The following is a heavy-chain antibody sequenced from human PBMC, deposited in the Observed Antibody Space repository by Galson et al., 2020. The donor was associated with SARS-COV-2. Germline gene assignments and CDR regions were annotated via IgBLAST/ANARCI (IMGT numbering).Heavy chain of an antibody. D-gene: IGHD4-4*01. CDR3: ARELLTTVTTQEGAGYYDYGMDV. V-gene: IGHV4-34*01. J-gene: IGHJ6*02. Sequence: SQTLSLTCAVYGGSFSGYYWSWIRQPPGKGLEWIGEINHSGSTNYNPSLKSRVTISVDTSKNQFSLKLSSVTAADTAVYYCARELLTTVTTQEGAGYYDYGMDVWGQGTTVTVSS. CDR1: GGSFSGYY. CDR2: INHSGST.